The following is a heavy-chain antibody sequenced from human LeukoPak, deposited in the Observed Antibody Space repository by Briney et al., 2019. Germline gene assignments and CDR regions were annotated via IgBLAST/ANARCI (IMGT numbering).Heavy chain of an antibody. J-gene: IGHJ5*02. Sequence: ATVKVSCKVSGYTLTELSMHWVRQAPGQRLEWMGWINAGNGNTKYSQEFQGRVTMTRNTSISTAYMELSSLRSEDTAVYYCARMSYYDSSGDNWFDPWGQGTLVTVSS. V-gene: IGHV1-3*03. CDR2: INAGNGNT. CDR3: ARMSYYDSSGDNWFDP. D-gene: IGHD3-22*01. CDR1: GYTLTELS.